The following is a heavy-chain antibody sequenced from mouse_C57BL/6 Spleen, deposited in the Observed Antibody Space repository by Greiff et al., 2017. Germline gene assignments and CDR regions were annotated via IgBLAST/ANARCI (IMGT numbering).Heavy chain of an antibody. J-gene: IGHJ1*03. CDR3: ARDGTGDWYFDV. CDR1: GFTFSSYA. Sequence: EVKLEESGGGLVKPGGSLKLSCAASGFTFSSYAMSWVRQTPEKRLEWVATISDGGSYTYYPDNVKGRFTISRDNAKNNLYLQMSHLKSEDTAMYYCARDGTGDWYFDVWGTGTTVTVSS. V-gene: IGHV5-4*01. D-gene: IGHD4-1*01. CDR2: ISDGGSYT.